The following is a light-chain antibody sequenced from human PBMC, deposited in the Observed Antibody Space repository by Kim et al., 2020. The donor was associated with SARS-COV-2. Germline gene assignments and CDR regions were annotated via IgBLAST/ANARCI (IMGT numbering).Light chain of an antibody. CDR3: QAWDSSTYV. V-gene: IGLV3-1*01. J-gene: IGLJ1*01. CDR1: KLGDKY. Sequence: SVSPGQTATITCSGDKLGDKYACWYQQKPGQSPVLVIYQDNKRPSGIPERFSGSNSGNTATLTISGTQAMDEADYYCQAWDSSTYVFGTGTKVTVL. CDR2: QDN.